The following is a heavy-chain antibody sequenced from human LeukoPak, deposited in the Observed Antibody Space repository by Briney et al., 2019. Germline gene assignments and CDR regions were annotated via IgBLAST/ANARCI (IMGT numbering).Heavy chain of an antibody. V-gene: IGHV7-4-1*02. CDR3: AREILRFDF. CDR2: INTHTGNP. Sequence: ASVKVSCKTSGYNFNGNGMNWARQAPGQGLEWMGWINTHTGNPTYAQDFTGRFVFSVDPSVSTVYLHINSLKAEDTAIYYCAREILRFDFWGQGTMVTVSS. J-gene: IGHJ3*01. CDR1: GYNFNGNG.